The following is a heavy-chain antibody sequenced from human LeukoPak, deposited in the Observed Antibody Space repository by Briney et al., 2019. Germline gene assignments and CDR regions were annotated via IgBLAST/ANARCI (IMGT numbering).Heavy chain of an antibody. D-gene: IGHD2-2*01. CDR1: GFTFNNYG. CDR2: ISGSGGST. V-gene: IGHV3-23*01. J-gene: IGHJ4*02. CDR3: AKDSLRTVPKASFDY. Sequence: GGYPCFSCAASGFTFNNYGMSRLRPAPGMGLEWVLGISGSGGSTYYADSVKGRFTISRDNSKNTLCLQMNSLRAEDRAVYYCAKDSLRTVPKASFDYWGQGTLVTVSS.